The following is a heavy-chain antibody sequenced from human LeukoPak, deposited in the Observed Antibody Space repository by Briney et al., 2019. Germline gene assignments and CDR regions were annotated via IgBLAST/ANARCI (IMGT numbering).Heavy chain of an antibody. CDR1: GGTLSSVV. Sequence: SAKVSCKASGGTLSSVVISWVRQAPGQGREWMGVIIPIFGAAHYAQKLQGTVTITAAKSTSTAYMELSSLRSEDTAVYYCARAFDRSNSPTGFDYWGQGTLVTVSS. CDR2: IIPIFGAA. CDR3: ARAFDRSNSPTGFDY. J-gene: IGHJ4*02. V-gene: IGHV1-69*06. D-gene: IGHD2-8*02.